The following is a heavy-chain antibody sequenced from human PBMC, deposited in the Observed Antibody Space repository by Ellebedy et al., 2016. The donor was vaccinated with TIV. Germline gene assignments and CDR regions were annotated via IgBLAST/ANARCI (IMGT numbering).Heavy chain of an antibody. CDR3: ARDTWYDFWSGYSN. CDR1: GFTFSSYS. J-gene: IGHJ4*02. D-gene: IGHD3-3*01. V-gene: IGHV3-21*01. Sequence: GESLKISCAASGFTFSSYSMNWVRQAPGKGLEWVSSISSISSYIYYADSVKGRFTISRDNAKNSLYLQMNSLRAEDTAVYFCARDTWYDFWSGYSNWGQGTLVTVSS. CDR2: ISSISSYI.